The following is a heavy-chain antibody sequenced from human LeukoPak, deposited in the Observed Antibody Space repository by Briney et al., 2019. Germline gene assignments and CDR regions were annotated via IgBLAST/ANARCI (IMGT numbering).Heavy chain of an antibody. D-gene: IGHD3-3*01. CDR3: ARYDSRGSGSTQLEY. CDR1: RFSISTGYY. J-gene: IGHJ4*02. Sequence: SETLSLTCAVSRFSISTGYYWGWIRQPPGEGLEWIGVIYHSGTTYSNPSLKSRLTMSVETTKNQFSLNLSSVTAADTAVYYCARYDSRGSGSTQLEYWGQGILVTISS. CDR2: IYHSGTT. V-gene: IGHV4-38-2*01.